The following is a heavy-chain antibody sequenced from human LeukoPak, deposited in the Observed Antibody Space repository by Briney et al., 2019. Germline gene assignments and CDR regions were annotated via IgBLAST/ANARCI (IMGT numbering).Heavy chain of an antibody. CDR3: AIIGYCSGGSCYWGGYFDY. V-gene: IGHV1-69*13. CDR1: GGTFSSYA. J-gene: IGHJ4*02. Sequence: GASVKVSCKASGGTFSSYAISWVRQAPGQGLEWMGGIIPIFGTANYAQEFQGRVTITADESTSTAYMELSSLRSEDTAVYYCAIIGYCSGGSCYWGGYFDYWGQGTLVTVSS. CDR2: IIPIFGTA. D-gene: IGHD2-15*01.